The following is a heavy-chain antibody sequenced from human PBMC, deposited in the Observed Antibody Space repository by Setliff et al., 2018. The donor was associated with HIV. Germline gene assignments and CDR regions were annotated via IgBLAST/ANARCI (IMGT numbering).Heavy chain of an antibody. J-gene: IGHJ5*01. D-gene: IGHD6-19*01. CDR2: IYPYDSDT. CDR1: GYSFTTYW. CDR3: ARPIAVAATGTGWFDS. V-gene: IGHV5-51*01. Sequence: GESLKISCKGSGYSFTTYWIGWVRQMPGKGLEWMGIIYPYDSDTRYSPSFQGQVTISADKSISTAYLQWSSLKASDTAVYYCARPIAVAATGTGWFDSWGQGTLVTVSS.